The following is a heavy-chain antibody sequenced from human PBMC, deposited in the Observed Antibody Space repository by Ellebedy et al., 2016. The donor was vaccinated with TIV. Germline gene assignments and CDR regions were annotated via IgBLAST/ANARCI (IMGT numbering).Heavy chain of an antibody. V-gene: IGHV3-7*01. CDR3: ARRGSYGDYAVQINSWLDP. Sequence: GESLKISCAASGFSFRSYWMTWVRQAPGKGLEWVANIYQDGSQMFYLDSVKGRFTVSRDNAKNSLYLQMNSLRAEDTAVYFCARRGSYGDYAVQINSWLDPWGQGTLVTVSS. D-gene: IGHD4-17*01. J-gene: IGHJ5*02. CDR1: GFSFRSYW. CDR2: IYQDGSQM.